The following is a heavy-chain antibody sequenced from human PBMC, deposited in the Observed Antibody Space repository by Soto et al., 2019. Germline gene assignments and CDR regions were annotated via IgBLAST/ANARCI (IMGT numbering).Heavy chain of an antibody. D-gene: IGHD3-22*01. CDR3: AKDITRYYYESSGYFP. V-gene: IGHV3-9*01. Sequence: EVQLVESGGGLVQPGRSLRLSCAASGFTFDDYAMHWVRQAPGKGLEWVSGISWNSGSIGYADSVKGRFTISRDNAKNYLYLQMNSLRDEDTALYYCAKDITRYYYESSGYFPWGQGTLVTVSS. CDR2: ISWNSGSI. J-gene: IGHJ5*02. CDR1: GFTFDDYA.